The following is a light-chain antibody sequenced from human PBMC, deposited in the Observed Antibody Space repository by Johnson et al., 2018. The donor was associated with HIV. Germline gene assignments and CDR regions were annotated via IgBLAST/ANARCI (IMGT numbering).Light chain of an antibody. CDR3: GTWDSSLSSGGV. J-gene: IGLJ1*01. Sequence: SVLTQPPSVSVAPGQKVTISCSGSSSNIGNNYVSWYQQLPGTAPKLLIYDNNKRPSGIPDRFSGSKSGTSATLGITGLPTGDEADYYCGTWDSSLSSGGVFGTGTRVTVL. CDR1: SSNIGNNY. CDR2: DNN. V-gene: IGLV1-51*01.